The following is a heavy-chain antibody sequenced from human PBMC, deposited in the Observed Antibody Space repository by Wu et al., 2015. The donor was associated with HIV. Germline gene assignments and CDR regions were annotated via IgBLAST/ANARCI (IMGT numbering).Heavy chain of an antibody. J-gene: IGHJ4*02. V-gene: IGHV1-69*12. CDR3: ARDLGYSYGLGTGNFDY. D-gene: IGHD5-18*01. Sequence: QVQLVQSGAEVKKPGSSVKVSCKASGGTFSSYAISWVRQAPGQGLEWMGGIIPIFGTANYAQKFQGRVTITADESTSTAYMELSSLRSEDTAVYYCARDLGYSYGLGTGNFDYWGQGTLVTVSS. CDR2: IIPIFGTA. CDR1: GGTFSSYA.